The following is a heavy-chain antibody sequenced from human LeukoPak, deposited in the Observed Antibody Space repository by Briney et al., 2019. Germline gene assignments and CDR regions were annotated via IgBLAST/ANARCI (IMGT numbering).Heavy chain of an antibody. V-gene: IGHV1-2*02. Sequence: ASVKVSCKASGYTFTDYYIHWVRQAPGQGLEWMGWINPNSGDTDSAQESQGRVTMTSDTSITSAYMELTRLTSDDTAVYYCARSNTSGYYPPTLRYWGQGTLVTVSS. CDR3: ARSNTSGYYPPTLRY. J-gene: IGHJ4*02. CDR2: INPNSGDT. CDR1: GYTFTDYY. D-gene: IGHD3-22*01.